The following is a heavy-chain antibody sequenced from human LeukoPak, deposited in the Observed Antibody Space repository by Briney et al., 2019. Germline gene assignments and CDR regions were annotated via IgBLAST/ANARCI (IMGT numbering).Heavy chain of an antibody. CDR2: FSGSGGTT. V-gene: IGHV3-23*01. Sequence: GGSLRLSCAASGFTFSSYAMNWVRQAPGRGLEWVSGFSGSGGTTYYADSVKGRFTISGDNSKNTLYLQMNSLRAEDTAVYYCANGNRCTSPNCLGYYYFYMDVWGKGTTVTVSS. CDR3: ANGNRCTSPNCLGYYYFYMDV. D-gene: IGHD2-8*01. CDR1: GFTFSSYA. J-gene: IGHJ6*03.